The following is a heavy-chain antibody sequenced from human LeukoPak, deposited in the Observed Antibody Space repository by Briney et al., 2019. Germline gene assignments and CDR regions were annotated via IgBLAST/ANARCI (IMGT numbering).Heavy chain of an antibody. CDR1: GGSISNSYYY. Sequence: KASETLSLTCTVSGGSISNSYYYWGWIRQPPGKGLEWIANNYYSGNAYFNPSLKSRVIMPVDTSKNHFSLRLSFVTAADSAVYYCAGGYYYDSNSYYVDYWGQGIQVTVSS. D-gene: IGHD3-22*01. J-gene: IGHJ4*02. CDR2: NYYSGNA. V-gene: IGHV4-39*02. CDR3: AGGYYYDSNSYYVDY.